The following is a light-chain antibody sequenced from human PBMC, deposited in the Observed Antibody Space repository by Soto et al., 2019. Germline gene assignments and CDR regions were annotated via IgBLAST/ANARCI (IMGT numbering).Light chain of an antibody. CDR2: AAS. J-gene: IGKJ1*01. CDR1: QDIANF. CDR3: QQYNSYFWT. V-gene: IGKV1-27*01. Sequence: DIQMTQSPSSLSAFVGDRVTITCRASQDIANFLAWYQQKPGKVPKLLIYAASTLQSGVPSRFSGSGSGTELTLTISSLQPDDFGTYYCQQYNSYFWTFGQGTKVDIK.